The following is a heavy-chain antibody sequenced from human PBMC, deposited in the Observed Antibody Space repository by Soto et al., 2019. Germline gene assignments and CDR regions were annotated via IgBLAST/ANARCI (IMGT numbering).Heavy chain of an antibody. CDR3: ARLPEEYGDYGAWRYYGMDV. CDR1: GGSMSSSNYY. D-gene: IGHD4-17*01. CDR2: IYYNGNT. V-gene: IGHV4-61*05. Sequence: PSETLSLTCTVSGGSMSSSNYYWGWIRQPPGKGLKSIANIYYNGNTNYNPSLKSRVTISVDTSKNQFSLKLSSVTAADTTVYYCARLPEEYGDYGAWRYYGMDVWGQGTTVTVS. J-gene: IGHJ6*02.